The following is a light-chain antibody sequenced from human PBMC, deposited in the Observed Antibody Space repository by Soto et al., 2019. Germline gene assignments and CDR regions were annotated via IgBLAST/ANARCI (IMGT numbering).Light chain of an antibody. CDR1: SSDVGGYNY. J-gene: IGLJ3*02. V-gene: IGLV2-14*01. CDR3: SSYTSSSTRV. CDR2: EVS. Sequence: QSALTQPASVSGAPGQSITISCTGTSSDVGGYNYVSWYQQHPGKAPKLMISEVSNRPSGVSQRFSGSKSGNTASLTISGHQAEDDAYYYCSSYTSSSTRVFGGGTKLTVL.